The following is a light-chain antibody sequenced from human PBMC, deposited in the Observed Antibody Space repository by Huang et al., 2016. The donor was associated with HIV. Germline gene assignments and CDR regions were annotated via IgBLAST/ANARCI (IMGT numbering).Light chain of an antibody. CDR1: PSVSTN. J-gene: IGKJ1*01. Sequence: ETEMTQFPATLSVSPGESATLSCRASPSVSTNLAWYQQKPGQAPSRLIYAASTRAPGVPGRFGGSGSGTGFTLTISSLQSEEFAIYYCLQYNTWPKTFGQGTRVDVK. CDR2: AAS. V-gene: IGKV3-15*01. CDR3: LQYNTWPKT.